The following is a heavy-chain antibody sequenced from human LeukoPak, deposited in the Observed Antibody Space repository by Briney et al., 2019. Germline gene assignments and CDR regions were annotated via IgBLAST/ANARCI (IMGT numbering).Heavy chain of an antibody. CDR1: GGTFSSYA. V-gene: IGHV1-69*05. D-gene: IGHD3-22*01. J-gene: IGHJ5*02. CDR2: IIFISGTA. Sequence: SVKLSCKAPGGTFSSYAIIWVRQAPGQGLEWMGGIIFISGTANFAQKFQGRVTITTDESTSTAYMELSSLRSEDTAVYYCAKLSSTGYYWGNWFDPWGQGTLVAVSS. CDR3: AKLSSTGYYWGNWFDP.